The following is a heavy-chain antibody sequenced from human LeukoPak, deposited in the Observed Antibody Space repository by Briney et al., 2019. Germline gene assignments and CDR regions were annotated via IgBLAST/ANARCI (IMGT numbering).Heavy chain of an antibody. J-gene: IGHJ3*02. D-gene: IGHD3-10*01. Sequence: GGSLRLSCAASGFTFSSYGMHWVRQAPGKGLEWVAFIRYDGSNKHYADSVKGRFTISRDNSKNTLYLQMNSLRAEDTAVYYCARDYYGSGSYPNDAFDIWGQGTMVTVSS. CDR2: IRYDGSNK. CDR1: GFTFSSYG. V-gene: IGHV3-30*02. CDR3: ARDYYGSGSYPNDAFDI.